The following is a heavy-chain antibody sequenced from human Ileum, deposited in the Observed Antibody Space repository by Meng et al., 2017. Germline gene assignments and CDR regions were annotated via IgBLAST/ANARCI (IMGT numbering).Heavy chain of an antibody. Sequence: VPLPVPGHGLGGPSDTLPPPVAVPGGSVGGRSYDWTWIRQPPGKGLEWIGYVFDSGTTKYNPSLSSRVTISSDTSKNRFSLELTSVTAADTAVYYCATDVYGDGLAYLDHWGQGSLVTVSS. CDR2: VFDSGTT. CDR3: ATDVYGDGLAYLDH. CDR1: GGSVGGRSYD. J-gene: IGHJ4*02. D-gene: IGHD4-17*01. V-gene: IGHV4-61*01.